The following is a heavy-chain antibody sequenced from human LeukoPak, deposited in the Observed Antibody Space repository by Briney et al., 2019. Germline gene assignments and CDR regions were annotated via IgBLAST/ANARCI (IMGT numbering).Heavy chain of an antibody. J-gene: IGHJ4*02. CDR3: ARNRGERGYSYGPAYNFDY. CDR2: IIPIFGTA. V-gene: IGHV1-69*13. Sequence: GASVKLSCKASGGTCSSYAISWVRQAPGQGLEWMGGIIPIFGTANYAQKFQGRVTITSDESTSTAYMELSSLRSEDTAVYYCARNRGERGYSYGPAYNFDYWGQGTLVTVSS. CDR1: GGTCSSYA. D-gene: IGHD5-18*01.